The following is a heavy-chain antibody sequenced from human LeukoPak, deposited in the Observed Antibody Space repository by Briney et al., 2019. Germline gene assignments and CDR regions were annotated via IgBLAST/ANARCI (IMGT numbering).Heavy chain of an antibody. CDR2: INHSGST. CDR1: GGSFSGYY. D-gene: IGHD3-10*01. Sequence: PSETLSLTCAVYGGSFSGYYWSWIRQPPGKGLEWIGEINHSGSTNYSPSLKSRVTISVDTSKNQFSLKLSSVTAADTAVYYCARGITMVRGVENWFDPWGQGTLVTVSS. J-gene: IGHJ5*02. V-gene: IGHV4-34*01. CDR3: ARGITMVRGVENWFDP.